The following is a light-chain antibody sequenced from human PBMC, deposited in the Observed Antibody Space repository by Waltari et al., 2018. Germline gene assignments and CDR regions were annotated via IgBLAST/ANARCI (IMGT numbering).Light chain of an antibody. CDR2: WAS. CDR1: QSVLYSSNNKNY. V-gene: IGKV4-1*01. CDR3: QQYYSIPPT. Sequence: DIVMTQSPDSLAVSLGERAPTNCKSSQSVLYSSNNKNYLAWYQQKPGQPPKLLIYWASTRESGVPDRFSGSGSGTEFTLTISSLQAEDVAVYYCQQYYSIPPTFGQGTKVEIK. J-gene: IGKJ1*01.